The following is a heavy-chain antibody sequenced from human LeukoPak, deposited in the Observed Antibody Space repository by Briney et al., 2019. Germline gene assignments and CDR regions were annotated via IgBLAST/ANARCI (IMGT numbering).Heavy chain of an antibody. CDR3: ARRPPLTAAGNRGGFDI. V-gene: IGHV5-51*01. J-gene: IGHJ3*02. D-gene: IGHD6-13*01. CDR2: DT. Sequence: DTRYRPSFQGQVTISADKSISTAYLQWSSLKASDTAIYYCARRPPLTAAGNRGGFDIWGQGTMVTVSS.